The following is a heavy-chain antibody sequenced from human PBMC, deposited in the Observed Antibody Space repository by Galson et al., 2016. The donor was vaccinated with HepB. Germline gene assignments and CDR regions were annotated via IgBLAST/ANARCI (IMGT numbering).Heavy chain of an antibody. V-gene: IGHV1-18*01. Sequence: SVKVSCKASGYSFTSYGISWVRQAPGQGLEWMGWINTVTGNTNYAQKFQGRVTITADTSTNTAYMELRSRRSDDTAVYYCPRARDYYFHGMDVWGQGATVTVSS. CDR2: INTVTGNT. J-gene: IGHJ6*02. CDR3: PRARDYYFHGMDV. CDR1: GYSFTSYG.